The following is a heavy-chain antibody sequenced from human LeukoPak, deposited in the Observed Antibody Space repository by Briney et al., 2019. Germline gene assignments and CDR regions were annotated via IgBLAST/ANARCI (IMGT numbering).Heavy chain of an antibody. CDR2: INESGIK. V-gene: IGHV3-48*03. Sequence: GGSLRLSRAASRFTFSSYEMNWVRQAPGKGLEWVSYINESGIKHYAESVKGRFTISRDNAKHSLYLQMNSLRVEDTAVYYCAREDTGVAFDIWGQGTTVTV. J-gene: IGHJ3*02. CDR3: AREDTGVAFDI. D-gene: IGHD2-8*01. CDR1: RFTFSSYE.